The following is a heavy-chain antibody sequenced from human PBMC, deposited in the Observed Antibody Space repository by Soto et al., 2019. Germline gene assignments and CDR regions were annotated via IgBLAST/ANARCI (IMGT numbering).Heavy chain of an antibody. V-gene: IGHV1-46*03. Sequence: QVQLVQSGAEVKKPGASVKVSCKASGYTFTSYYMHWVRQAPGQGLEWMGIINPSGGSTSYAQKLQGRVTMTMDTSTSTVYMELSSLRSEDTAVYYCARDPHRVVPAAVSIGGYYMDVWGKGTTVTV. CDR2: INPSGGST. J-gene: IGHJ6*03. D-gene: IGHD2-2*01. CDR3: ARDPHRVVPAAVSIGGYYMDV. CDR1: GYTFTSYY.